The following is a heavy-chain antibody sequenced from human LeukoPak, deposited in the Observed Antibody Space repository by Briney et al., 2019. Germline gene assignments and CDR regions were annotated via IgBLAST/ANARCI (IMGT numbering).Heavy chain of an antibody. CDR2: IYYSGST. CDR1: GGSISSGGYY. J-gene: IGHJ4*02. Sequence: SETLSLTCTVSGGSISSGGYYWNWIRQHPGKGLEWIGYIYYSGSTYYNPSLTSRVTISVDTSTNQFSLELSSVTPADTAVYYCARYGSGYDSPSSDYWGQGALVTVSS. D-gene: IGHD5-12*01. V-gene: IGHV4-31*03. CDR3: ARYGSGYDSPSSDY.